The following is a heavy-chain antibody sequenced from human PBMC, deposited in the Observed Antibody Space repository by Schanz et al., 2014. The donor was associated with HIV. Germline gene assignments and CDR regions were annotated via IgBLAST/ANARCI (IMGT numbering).Heavy chain of an antibody. CDR2: VGYGGDNT. J-gene: IGHJ1*01. V-gene: IGHV3-23*01. CDR1: GFTFSSYA. CDR3: AKRGPYTGRYEYFQQ. Sequence: EVPLLESGGCLVQPGGSLRLSCAASGFTFSSYAMSWVRLAPGKGLEWVSTVGYGGDNTYYADSVEGRFTISRDNSKNTVYLQMNSLRAEDTALYYCAKRGPYTGRYEYFQQWGQGTLVTVSS. D-gene: IGHD1-26*01.